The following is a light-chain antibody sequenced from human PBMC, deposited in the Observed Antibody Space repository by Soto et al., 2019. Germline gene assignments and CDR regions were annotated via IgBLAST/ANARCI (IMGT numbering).Light chain of an antibody. V-gene: IGKV3-15*01. CDR1: QSVSSN. Sequence: EIVMPQSPATPSVSPGERATLSCRASQSVSSNLAWYQQTPGQAPRLHIYGAAARATGIPARFSGSGSGTEFTLTISSLQTEDFAVYYCQQYNNWPPIAFGQGKRLEMK. CDR2: GAA. J-gene: IGKJ5*01. CDR3: QQYNNWPPIA.